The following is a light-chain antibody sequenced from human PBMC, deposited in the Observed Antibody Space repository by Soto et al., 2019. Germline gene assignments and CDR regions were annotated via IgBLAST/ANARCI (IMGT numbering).Light chain of an antibody. Sequence: QSALTQPRSVSGSPGQSVTFSCTGTSCDIGAYNYVSWYQFHPGKAPKMIIYDVNKRPSGVPDRFSGSKSGNTASLTISWLQAEDEVDYYCCSYAHTSRVFGGGTQLTVL. CDR1: SCDIGAYNY. CDR2: DVN. J-gene: IGLJ3*02. CDR3: CSYAHTSRV. V-gene: IGLV2-11*01.